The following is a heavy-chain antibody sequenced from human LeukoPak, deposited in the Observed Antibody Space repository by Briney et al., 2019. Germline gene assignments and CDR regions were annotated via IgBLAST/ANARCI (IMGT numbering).Heavy chain of an antibody. CDR2: IGSSSSTI. CDR3: ARDFVALTTINYYYYYMDV. CDR1: GFTFSSYT. V-gene: IGHV3-48*01. D-gene: IGHD2-21*02. J-gene: IGHJ6*03. Sequence: GGSLRLSCAASGFTFSSYTMNWVRQAPGKGLEWVSYIGSSSSTIYYADSVKGRFTISRDNAKNSLYLQMNSLRAEDTAVYYCARDFVALTTINYYYYYMDVWGKGTTVTISS.